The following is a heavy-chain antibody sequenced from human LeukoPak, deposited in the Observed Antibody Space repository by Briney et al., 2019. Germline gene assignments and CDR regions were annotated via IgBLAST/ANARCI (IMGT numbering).Heavy chain of an antibody. J-gene: IGHJ4*02. Sequence: SETLSPTCTVFGGSISSYYWSWIRQPPGKGLEWIGYIYYSGSTNYNPSLKSRVTISVDTSKNQFSLKLSSVTAADTAVYYCASHPNRGAPFDYWGQGTLVTVSS. CDR3: ASHPNRGAPFDY. D-gene: IGHD7-27*01. V-gene: IGHV4-59*01. CDR1: GGSISSYY. CDR2: IYYSGST.